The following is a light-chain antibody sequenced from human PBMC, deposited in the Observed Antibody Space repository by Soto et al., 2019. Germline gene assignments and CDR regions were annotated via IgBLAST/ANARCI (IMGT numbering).Light chain of an antibody. CDR2: GAS. CDR3: QQYGSSPRT. CDR1: QSVSSSS. V-gene: IGKV3-20*01. J-gene: IGKJ1*01. Sequence: EIVLTQSPGTLSLSPGERATLSCRASQSVSSSSLAWYQQKPGQAPRLLIYGASSRATGIPDRFSGSGSGTDFTLTISRLEPEDFAVYYCQQYGSSPRTFGQVTKVEIK.